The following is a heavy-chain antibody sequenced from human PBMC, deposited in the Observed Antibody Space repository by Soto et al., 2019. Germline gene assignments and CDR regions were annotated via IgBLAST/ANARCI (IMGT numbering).Heavy chain of an antibody. D-gene: IGHD3-9*01. Sequence: SETLSLTCAVSGGSISSSNWWSWVRQPPGKGLEWIGEIYHSGSTSYKPSLKSRVTISVDKSKNQFSLKLSSVTAADTAVYYCASWQELRYFDWLTPLDYWGQGTLVTFSS. CDR3: ASWQELRYFDWLTPLDY. J-gene: IGHJ4*02. V-gene: IGHV4-4*02. CDR2: IYHSGST. CDR1: GGSISSSNW.